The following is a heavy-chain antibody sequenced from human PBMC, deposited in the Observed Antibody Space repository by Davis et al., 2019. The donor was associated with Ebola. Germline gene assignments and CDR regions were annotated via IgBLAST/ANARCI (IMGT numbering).Heavy chain of an antibody. CDR1: GFTFSGSA. V-gene: IGHV3-73*01. J-gene: IGHJ6*02. CDR3: ARGGTGSTGGMDV. CDR2: IRSKANSYAT. Sequence: GGSLRLSCAASGFTFSGSAMHWVRQASGKGLEWVGRIRSKANSYATAYAASVKGRFTISRDDSKNTAYLQMNSLKTEDTAVYYCARGGTGSTGGMDVWGQGTTVTVSS. D-gene: IGHD1-1*01.